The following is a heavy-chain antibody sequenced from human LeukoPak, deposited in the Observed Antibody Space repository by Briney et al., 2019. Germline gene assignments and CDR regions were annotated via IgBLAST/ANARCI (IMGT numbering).Heavy chain of an antibody. Sequence: SETLSLTCTVSGGSISSGGYYWSWIRQPPGKGLEWIGRIYTSGSTNYNPSLKSRVTISVDTSKNQFSLKLSSVTAADTAVYYCAREGDYYYMDVWGKGTTVTVSS. CDR3: AREGDYYYMDV. CDR2: IYTSGST. J-gene: IGHJ6*03. V-gene: IGHV4-61*02. CDR1: GGSISSGGYY.